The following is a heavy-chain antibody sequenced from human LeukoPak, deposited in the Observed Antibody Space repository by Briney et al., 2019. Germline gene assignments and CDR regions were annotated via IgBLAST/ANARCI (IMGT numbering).Heavy chain of an antibody. CDR3: AGSLAYCGGDCRLGDY. D-gene: IGHD2-21*02. J-gene: IGHJ4*02. V-gene: IGHV3-21*01. CDR2: ISSSSSYI. CDR1: GFTFSSYS. Sequence: PGGSLRLSCAAPGFTFSSYSMNWVRQAPGKGLEWVSSISSSSSYIYYADSVKGRFTISRDNAKNSLYLQMNSLRAEDTAVYYCAGSLAYCGGDCRLGDYWGQGTLVTVSS.